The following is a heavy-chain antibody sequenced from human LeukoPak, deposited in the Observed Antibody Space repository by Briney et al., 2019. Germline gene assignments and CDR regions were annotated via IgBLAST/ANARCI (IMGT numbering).Heavy chain of an antibody. CDR1: GGSISSYY. J-gene: IGHJ4*02. Sequence: PSETLSLTCTVSGGSISSYYWSWFRQPPGKGLEWIGYIYYSGSTNYNPSLKSRVTISVDTSKNQFSLKLSSVTAADTAVYYCAGGGIAAADVDYWGQGTLVTVSS. CDR3: AGGGIAAADVDY. V-gene: IGHV4-59*01. D-gene: IGHD6-13*01. CDR2: IYYSGST.